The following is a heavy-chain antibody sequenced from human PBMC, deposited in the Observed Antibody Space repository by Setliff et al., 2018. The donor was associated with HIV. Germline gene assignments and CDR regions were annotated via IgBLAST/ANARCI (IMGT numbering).Heavy chain of an antibody. CDR1: GGSFSGSY. V-gene: IGHV4-34*01. Sequence: PSETLSLTCAVHGGSFSGSYWSWIRQPPGKGLEWIGELNYVGVTNRNPSLKSRVTISVEASKRQWSLKLNSVTAADTAVYYCATTECRGADCPQMYDYWGQGTLVTVSS. CDR3: ATTECRGADCPQMYDY. CDR2: LNYVGVT. J-gene: IGHJ4*02. D-gene: IGHD2-21*02.